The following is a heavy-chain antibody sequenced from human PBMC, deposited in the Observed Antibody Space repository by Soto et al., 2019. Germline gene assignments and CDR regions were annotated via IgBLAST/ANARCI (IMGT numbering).Heavy chain of an antibody. CDR3: AKPSSGWTSFDH. D-gene: IGHD6-19*01. CDR1: GFTFSDYA. J-gene: IGHJ4*02. Sequence: GGSLRLSCAASGFTFSDYAMSWVRQAPGKGLEWVSGISGSGRNTYYADSVKGRFTISRDKSKNTLYLQMNSLRAEDTAAYYCAKPSSGWTSFDHWGQGILVTVSS. V-gene: IGHV3-23*01. CDR2: ISGSGRNT.